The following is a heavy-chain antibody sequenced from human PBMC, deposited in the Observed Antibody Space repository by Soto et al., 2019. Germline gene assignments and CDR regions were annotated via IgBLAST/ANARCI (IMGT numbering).Heavy chain of an antibody. D-gene: IGHD6-19*01. J-gene: IGHJ6*02. Sequence: GGSLRLSCAASGFTFSSYGMHWVRPAPGKGLEWVAVISYDGSNKYYADSVKGRFTISRDNSKNTLYLQMNSLRAEDTAVYYCAKDLASSGRNYYYYYGMDVWGQGTTVTVSS. CDR3: AKDLASSGRNYYYYYGMDV. V-gene: IGHV3-30*18. CDR1: GFTFSSYG. CDR2: ISYDGSNK.